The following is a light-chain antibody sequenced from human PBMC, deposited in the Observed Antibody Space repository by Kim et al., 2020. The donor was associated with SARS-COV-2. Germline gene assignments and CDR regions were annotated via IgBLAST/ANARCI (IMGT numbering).Light chain of an antibody. CDR2: DTS. CDR1: HDISNY. V-gene: IGKV1-33*01. CDR3: QQFDTHPLT. Sequence: DIQMTQSPSSLSASVGDRVTITCQASHDISNYLNWYQQKPGKAPKLVIYDTSNLETGVPSRFSGSGSGTDFTFTISSLQPEDIATYYCQQFDTHPLTVGGGTKV. J-gene: IGKJ4*01.